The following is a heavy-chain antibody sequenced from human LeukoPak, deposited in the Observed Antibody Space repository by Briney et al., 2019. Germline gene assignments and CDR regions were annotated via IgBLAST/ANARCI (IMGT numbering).Heavy chain of an antibody. D-gene: IGHD4-17*01. Sequence: GGSLILSCAASGFTFSSYEMNWVRQAPGKGLEWVSSISSSSSYIYYADSVKGRFTISRDNAKNSLYLQMNSLRAEDTAVYYCARDYGDYATGWFDPWGQGTLVTVSS. CDR1: GFTFSSYE. J-gene: IGHJ5*02. V-gene: IGHV3-21*01. CDR3: ARDYGDYATGWFDP. CDR2: ISSSSSYI.